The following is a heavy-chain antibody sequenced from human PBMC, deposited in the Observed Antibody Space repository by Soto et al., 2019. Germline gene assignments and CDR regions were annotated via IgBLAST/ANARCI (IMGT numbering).Heavy chain of an antibody. D-gene: IGHD2-15*01. Sequence: GGSLRLSCAASGFTFSSYAMSWVRQAPGKGLEWVSTIRDGGESTYYADSVKGRFTISRDDSKNTLYLQMNSLKTEDTAVYYCTTVWVAATPVVAYYYYGMDVRGQGTTVTVSS. CDR1: GFTFSSYA. CDR3: TTVWVAATPVVAYYYYGMDV. CDR2: IRDGGEST. V-gene: IGHV3-23*01. J-gene: IGHJ6*02.